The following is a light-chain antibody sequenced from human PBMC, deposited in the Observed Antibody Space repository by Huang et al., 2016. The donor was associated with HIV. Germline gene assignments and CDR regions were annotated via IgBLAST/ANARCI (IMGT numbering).Light chain of an antibody. J-gene: IGKJ4*01. Sequence: DIQMTQSPSSLSASVGDRVTITSQASQDITSYLNWYQQQSGKAHKLLIYDASMLKTGVSSRFSGSGFGTDFTFTISSLQPEDIATYYCQQYDNLPLTFGGGTKVEIK. V-gene: IGKV1-33*01. CDR1: QDITSY. CDR2: DAS. CDR3: QQYDNLPLT.